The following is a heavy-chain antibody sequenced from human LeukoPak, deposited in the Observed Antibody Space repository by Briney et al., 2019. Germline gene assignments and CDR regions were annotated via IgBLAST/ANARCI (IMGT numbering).Heavy chain of an antibody. CDR2: ISAYNGNT. CDR3: ASSYYGSGSYYTDTGFFDY. CDR1: GYTFTSYG. D-gene: IGHD3-10*01. J-gene: IGHJ4*02. Sequence: ASVKVSCKASGYTFTSYGISWVRQAPGQGLEGMGWISAYNGNTNYVQKLQGRVTMTTDTSTSTAYIELRSLRSDDTAVYYCASSYYGSGSYYTDTGFFDYWGQGTLVTVSS. V-gene: IGHV1-18*01.